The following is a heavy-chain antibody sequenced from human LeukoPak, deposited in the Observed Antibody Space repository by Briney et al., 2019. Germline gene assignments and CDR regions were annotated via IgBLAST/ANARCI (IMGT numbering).Heavy chain of an antibody. Sequence: PGGSLRLSCAASGFTFSSYAMHWVRQAPGKGLEWVAVISYDGSNKYYADSVKARFTISRDNSKNTLYLQMNSLTVDDTAVYFCARERQTGDYFTSDYWGQGTLVTVSS. D-gene: IGHD4-17*01. V-gene: IGHV3-30-3*01. CDR3: ARERQTGDYFTSDY. CDR1: GFTFSSYA. J-gene: IGHJ4*02. CDR2: ISYDGSNK.